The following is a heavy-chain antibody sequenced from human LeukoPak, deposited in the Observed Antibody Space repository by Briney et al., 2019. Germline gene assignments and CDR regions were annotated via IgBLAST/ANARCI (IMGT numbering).Heavy chain of an antibody. J-gene: IGHJ3*02. CDR2: IRYDGSNK. V-gene: IGHV3-30*02. CDR1: GFTFSSYG. CDR3: ANIVVVPAATGAFDI. Sequence: PGGSLRLSCAASGFTFSSYGMHWVRQAPGKGLEWVAFIRYDGSNKYYADSVKGRFTISRDNSKNTLYLQMNSLRAEDTAVYYCANIVVVPAATGAFDIWGQGTMVTVSS. D-gene: IGHD2-2*01.